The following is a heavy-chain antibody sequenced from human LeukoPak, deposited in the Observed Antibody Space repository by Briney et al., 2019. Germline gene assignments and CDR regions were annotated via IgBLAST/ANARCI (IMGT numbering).Heavy chain of an antibody. CDR1: GFTFSSYA. Sequence: GGSLRLSCAASGFTFSSYAMSWVRQAPGKELEWVSFISPSGDRTSNADSVEGRFTISRDNTRNTLYLQMNSLRVEDTGVYYCAIMHGYYDGSGFWVQWGQGTLVTVSS. CDR2: ISPSGDRT. V-gene: IGHV3-23*01. J-gene: IGHJ4*02. CDR3: AIMHGYYDGSGFWVQ. D-gene: IGHD3-22*01.